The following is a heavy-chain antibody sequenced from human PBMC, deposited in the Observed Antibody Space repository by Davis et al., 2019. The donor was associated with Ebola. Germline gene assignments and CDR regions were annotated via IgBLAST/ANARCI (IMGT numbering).Heavy chain of an antibody. CDR2: MNPNSGNT. Sequence: ASVKVSCKASGYTFTSYDINWVRQATGQGLEWMGWMNPNSGNTGYAQKFQGRVTMTRDTSTSTVYMELSSLRSEDTAVYYCAREQSLGYCSGGSCYSGWFDPWGQGTLVTVSS. CDR1: GYTFTSYD. J-gene: IGHJ5*02. D-gene: IGHD2-15*01. CDR3: AREQSLGYCSGGSCYSGWFDP. V-gene: IGHV1-8*01.